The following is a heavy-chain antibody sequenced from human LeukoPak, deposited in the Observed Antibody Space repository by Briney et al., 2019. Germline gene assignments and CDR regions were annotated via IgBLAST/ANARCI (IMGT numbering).Heavy chain of an antibody. Sequence: GGSLRPSCAASGFNFGSYSMTWVRQAPGKGLEWVSVMSADSATTFYADSVKGRFTISRDNAKKSLFLEMNSLRVEDTAVYYCARDRSGSSSVDDAFDIWGQGIMVTVSS. V-gene: IGHV3-23*01. CDR1: GFNFGSYS. CDR3: ARDRSGSSSVDDAFDI. CDR2: MSADSATT. J-gene: IGHJ3*02. D-gene: IGHD3-22*01.